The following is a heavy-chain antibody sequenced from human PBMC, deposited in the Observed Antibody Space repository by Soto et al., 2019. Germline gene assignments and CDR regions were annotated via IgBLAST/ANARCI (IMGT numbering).Heavy chain of an antibody. D-gene: IGHD2-2*01. V-gene: IGHV4-34*01. CDR1: GGSFSGYY. Sequence: SETLSLTCAVYGGSFSGYYWSWIHQPPGKGLEWIGEINHSGSTNYNPSLKSRVTISVDTSKNQFSLKLSSVTAADTAVYYCASGYCSSTSCYYYYMDVWGKGTTVTVSS. CDR2: INHSGST. J-gene: IGHJ6*03. CDR3: ASGYCSSTSCYYYYMDV.